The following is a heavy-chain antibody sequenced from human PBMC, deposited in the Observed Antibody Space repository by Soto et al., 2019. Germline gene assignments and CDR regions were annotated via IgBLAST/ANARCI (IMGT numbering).Heavy chain of an antibody. D-gene: IGHD7-27*01. CDR3: ARRWGTYFDF. CDR2: IYYSGST. Sequence: SGTLSLTCTVSGGSICSYYWSWIRQPPGKGLEWIGYIYYSGSTDYDPSLKSRVTISVDTSKNQFSLKLSSVTAADTAVYYCARRWGTYFDFWGQGTLVTVSS. V-gene: IGHV4-59*01. J-gene: IGHJ4*02. CDR1: GGSICSYY.